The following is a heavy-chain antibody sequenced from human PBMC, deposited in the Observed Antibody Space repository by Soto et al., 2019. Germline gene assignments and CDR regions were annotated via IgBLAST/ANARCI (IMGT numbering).Heavy chain of an antibody. CDR2: IIPIFGTA. Sequence: SVKVSCKASGGTFSSYAISWVRQAPGQGLEWMGGIIPIFGTANYAQKFQGRVTITADESTSTAYMELSSLRSEDTAVYYCARSPPRDGYNSWHLDYWGQGTLVTVSS. D-gene: IGHD5-12*01. CDR3: ARSPPRDGYNSWHLDY. J-gene: IGHJ4*02. V-gene: IGHV1-69*13. CDR1: GGTFSSYA.